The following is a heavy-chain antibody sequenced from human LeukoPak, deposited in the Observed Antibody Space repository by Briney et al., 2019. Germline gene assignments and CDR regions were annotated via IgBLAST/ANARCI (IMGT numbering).Heavy chain of an antibody. CDR3: ARDHGSGSGYYYYMDV. V-gene: IGHV3-21*01. CDR2: ISSSSSYI. D-gene: IGHD3-10*01. Sequence: GGSLRLSCAASGFTFSSYSMNWVRQAPGKGLEWVSSISSSSSYIYYADSVKGRFTISRDNAKNSLYLQMNSLRAEDTAVYYCARDHGSGSGYYYYMDVWGKGTTVTVSS. J-gene: IGHJ6*03. CDR1: GFTFSSYS.